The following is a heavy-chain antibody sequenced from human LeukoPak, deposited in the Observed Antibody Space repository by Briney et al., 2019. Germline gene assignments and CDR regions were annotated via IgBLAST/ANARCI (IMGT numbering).Heavy chain of an antibody. V-gene: IGHV3-7*01. CDR3: ARRKLRRCDS. CDR2: IKEDGSQK. J-gene: IGHJ5*02. D-gene: IGHD2-21*01. Sequence: GWSLRLSCAASGFTFSTYWMSWVRQAPGKGLEWVADIKEDGSQKHYVDSVKGRFTISRDNAKGSLYLQMNNLRAEDTAVYYCARRKLRRCDSWGQGTLVIVSS. CDR1: GFTFSTYW.